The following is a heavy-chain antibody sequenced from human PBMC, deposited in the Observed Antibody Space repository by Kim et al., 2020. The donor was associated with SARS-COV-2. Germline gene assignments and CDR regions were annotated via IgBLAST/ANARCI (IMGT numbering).Heavy chain of an antibody. Sequence: GGSLRLSCAASGFTFSSYAMSWVRQAPGKGLEWVSAISGSGGSTYYADSVKGRFTISRDNSKNTLYLQMNSLRAEDTAVYYCAKVRPPHITMVRGGWFDPWGQGTLVTVSS. CDR1: GFTFSSYA. D-gene: IGHD3-10*01. J-gene: IGHJ5*02. CDR3: AKVRPPHITMVRGGWFDP. V-gene: IGHV3-23*01. CDR2: ISGSGGST.